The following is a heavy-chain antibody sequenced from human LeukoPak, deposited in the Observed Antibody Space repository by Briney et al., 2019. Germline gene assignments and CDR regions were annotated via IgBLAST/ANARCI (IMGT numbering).Heavy chain of an antibody. CDR2: IYYSGST. Sequence: SETLSLTCTVSGGSISSSSYYWGWIRQPPGKGLEWIGSIYYSGSTYYNPSLKSRVTISVDTSKNQFSLKLSSVTAADTAVYYCAREMRDYYGSGSSSHANYWGQGTLVTVSS. J-gene: IGHJ4*02. CDR1: GGSISSSSYY. V-gene: IGHV4-39*07. CDR3: AREMRDYYGSGSSSHANY. D-gene: IGHD3-10*01.